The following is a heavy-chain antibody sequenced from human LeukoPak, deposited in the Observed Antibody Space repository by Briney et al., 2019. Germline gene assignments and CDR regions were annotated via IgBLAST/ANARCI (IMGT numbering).Heavy chain of an antibody. V-gene: IGHV3-48*01. CDR2: VSSSSSPI. CDR3: AKAPVISCRGAYCYPFDS. CDR1: GFTFSSYS. J-gene: IGHJ4*02. D-gene: IGHD2-21*01. Sequence: PGGSLRHSCAASGFTFSSYSMNWVRQAPGKGLEWLSYVSSSSSPIYYADSVKGRFTLSRDNSKNTLYLQMNSLRAEDAAVYFCAKAPVISCRGAYCYPFDSWGQGTLVTVSS.